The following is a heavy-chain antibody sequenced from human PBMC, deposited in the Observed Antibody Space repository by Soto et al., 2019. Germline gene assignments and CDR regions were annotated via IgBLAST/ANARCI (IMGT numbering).Heavy chain of an antibody. CDR2: IFSNDEK. V-gene: IGHV2-26*01. CDR1: GFSLSNARMG. Sequence: KESGPVLVKPTETLTLTCTVSGFSLSNARMGVSWIRQPPGKALEWLAHIFSNDEKSYSTSLKSRLTISKDTSKSQVVLTMTNMDPVDTATYYCARTPGYCSGGSCYFDYWGQGTLVTVSS. D-gene: IGHD2-15*01. CDR3: ARTPGYCSGGSCYFDY. J-gene: IGHJ4*02.